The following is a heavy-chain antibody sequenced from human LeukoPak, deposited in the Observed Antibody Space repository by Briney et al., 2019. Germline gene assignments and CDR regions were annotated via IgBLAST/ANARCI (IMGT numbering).Heavy chain of an antibody. CDR3: ARDGEYGTGSYYRGCFDY. J-gene: IGHJ4*02. Sequence: GASVKVSCKASGYTFTNYFMHWVRQAPGQGLEWMGWIHPRSGETNYAYKFRGRVTMTRDTSISTTYMDLGSLGSDDTAAYYCARDGEYGTGSYYRGCFDYWGQGTLVTVSS. CDR2: IHPRSGET. CDR1: GYTFTNYF. V-gene: IGHV1-2*02. D-gene: IGHD3-10*01.